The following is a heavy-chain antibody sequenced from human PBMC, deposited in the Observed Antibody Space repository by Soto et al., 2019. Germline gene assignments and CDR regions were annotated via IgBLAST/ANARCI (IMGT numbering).Heavy chain of an antibody. CDR3: VRQGIDYRHGLVDV. CDR2: VYYTGDT. V-gene: IGHV4-59*08. D-gene: IGHD4-17*01. CDR1: SGPDRSHN. J-gene: IGHJ6*02. Sequence: QVQLQQSGPRLVKPSETLSLTCTVSSGPDRSHNWGWIRQPPGRGLEWIGCVYYTGDTAYNPSLRGRVTISADTSTNDISLTLNSVTAADTAVYYCVRQGIDYRHGLVDVWGPGTTVSVSS.